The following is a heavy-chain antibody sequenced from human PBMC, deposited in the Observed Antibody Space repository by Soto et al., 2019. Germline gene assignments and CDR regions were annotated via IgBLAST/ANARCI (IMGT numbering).Heavy chain of an antibody. Sequence: GGSLRLSCAASGFTFSSYAMSWVRQAPGKGLEWVSAISGSGGSTYYADSVKGRFTISRDNSKTTLYLQMNSLRAEDTAVYYCARSNCPYYFDYWGQGTLVTVSS. CDR2: ISGSGGST. V-gene: IGHV3-23*01. J-gene: IGHJ4*02. CDR1: GFTFSSYA. D-gene: IGHD2-21*01. CDR3: ARSNCPYYFDY.